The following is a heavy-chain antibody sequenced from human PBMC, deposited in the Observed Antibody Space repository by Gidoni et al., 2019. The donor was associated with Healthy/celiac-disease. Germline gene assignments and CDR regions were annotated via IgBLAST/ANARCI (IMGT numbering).Heavy chain of an antibody. CDR2: IRAYNGNT. CDR3: ARDSRVAVAGIPFDY. CDR1: GYTFTSYG. D-gene: IGHD6-19*01. Sequence: QVQLVQSGAEVKKPGASVKVSCKASGYTFTSYGISWVRQAPGQGLEWMGWIRAYNGNTNYAQKLQGRVTMTTDTSTSTAYMELRSLRSDDTAVYYCARDSRVAVAGIPFDYWGQGTLVTVSS. V-gene: IGHV1-18*04. J-gene: IGHJ4*02.